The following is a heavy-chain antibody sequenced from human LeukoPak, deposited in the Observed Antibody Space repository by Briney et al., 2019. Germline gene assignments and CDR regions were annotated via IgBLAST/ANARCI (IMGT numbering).Heavy chain of an antibody. V-gene: IGHV3-7*01. CDR3: ARGGESYYGSGSHDY. J-gene: IGHJ4*02. Sequence: GGSLRLSCAGSGITLSSYWMNWVRQAPGKGLEWVANIKHDGSEKYYVDSMKGRFTISRDNAKKSLYLQMNSLRAEDTAVYYCARGGESYYGSGSHDYWGQGTLVTVSS. CDR1: GITLSSYW. D-gene: IGHD3-10*01. CDR2: IKHDGSEK.